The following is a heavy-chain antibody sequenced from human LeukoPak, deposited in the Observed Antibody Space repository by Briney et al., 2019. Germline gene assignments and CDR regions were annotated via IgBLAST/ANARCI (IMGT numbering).Heavy chain of an antibody. D-gene: IGHD2-2*01. CDR3: ARLKTVVVPAIGRGDCR. Sequence: SETLSLTCAVYGGSFSGYYLSWIRQPPGKGLEWIGDINHSGSTNYNTSPKSRVSTSVDTSKNQYSLKLSSVTAADTAVYYCARLKTVVVPAIGRGDCRWGQVTLVSVAS. CDR1: GGSFSGYY. J-gene: IGHJ4*02. CDR2: INHSGST. V-gene: IGHV4-34*01.